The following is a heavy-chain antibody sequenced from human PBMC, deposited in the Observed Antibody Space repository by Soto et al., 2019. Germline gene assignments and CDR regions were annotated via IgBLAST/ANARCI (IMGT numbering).Heavy chain of an antibody. CDR2: IYYSGIT. J-gene: IGHJ4*02. CDR3: ARHGSN. CDR1: GVAISNSSYY. V-gene: IGHV4-39*01. Sequence: SETLSLTCTVSGVAISNSSYYWGWIRRPPGKGLEWIGTIYYSGITYYNPSLKSRVTISVDTSKNQFSLKLTSVTAADTAVYYCARHGSNWGQGTLVTVSS.